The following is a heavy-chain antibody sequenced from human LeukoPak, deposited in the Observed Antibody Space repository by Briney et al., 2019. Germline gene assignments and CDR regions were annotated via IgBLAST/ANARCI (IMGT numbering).Heavy chain of an antibody. CDR1: GGSISSGGYY. Sequence: SETLSLTCTVSGGSISSGGYYWSWIRQHPGKGLEWIGYIYYSGSTYYNPSLKSRVTISVDTSKNHFPLKLSSVTAADTAVYYCARAHPSTLRGTNWFDPWGQGTLVTVSS. V-gene: IGHV4-31*03. J-gene: IGHJ5*02. CDR3: ARAHPSTLRGTNWFDP. D-gene: IGHD3-16*01. CDR2: IYYSGST.